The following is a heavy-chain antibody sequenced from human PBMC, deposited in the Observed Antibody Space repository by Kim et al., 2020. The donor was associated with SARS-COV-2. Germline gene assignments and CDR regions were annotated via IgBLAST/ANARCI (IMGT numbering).Heavy chain of an antibody. J-gene: IGHJ6*03. Sequence: GGSLRLSCVISDFPFDYYWMAWVRQAPGKGLEWVANIKQDGTVKYYVDSVRGRFTISRDNGRNSLYLQMSSLRREDTALYYCARVQTYDILSGYYYYIDV. CDR2: IKQDGTVK. CDR3: ARVQTYDILSGYYYYIDV. V-gene: IGHV3-7*03. CDR1: DFPFDYYW. D-gene: IGHD3-3*01.